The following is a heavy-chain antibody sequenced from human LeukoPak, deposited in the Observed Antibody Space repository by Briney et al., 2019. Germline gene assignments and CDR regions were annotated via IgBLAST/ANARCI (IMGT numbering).Heavy chain of an antibody. CDR2: ITTSAGST. J-gene: IGHJ4*02. Sequence: PGGSLRLSCAASGFTFSSYAMSWVRQAPGKGVEWVSGITTSAGSTYYAASVKGRFTISRDNSKNTLYLQMNSLRAEDTALYYCAKDAYASGSYEDYWGQGTLVTVSS. CDR1: GFTFSSYA. D-gene: IGHD3-10*01. V-gene: IGHV3-23*01. CDR3: AKDAYASGSYEDY.